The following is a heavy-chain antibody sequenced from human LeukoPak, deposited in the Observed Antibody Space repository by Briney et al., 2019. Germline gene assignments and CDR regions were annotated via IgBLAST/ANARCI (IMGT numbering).Heavy chain of an antibody. J-gene: IGHJ4*02. CDR2: IYHSGST. V-gene: IGHV4-30-2*01. CDR1: GGPISSGGYY. D-gene: IGHD1-1*01. Sequence: TLSLTCTVSGGPISSGGYYWSWIRQPPGQGLEWIGYIYHSGSTYYNPSLKSRVTISVDTSKNQFSLKLSSVTAADTAVYYCAGPRRVKLDYWGQGTLVTVSS. CDR3: AGPRRVKLDY.